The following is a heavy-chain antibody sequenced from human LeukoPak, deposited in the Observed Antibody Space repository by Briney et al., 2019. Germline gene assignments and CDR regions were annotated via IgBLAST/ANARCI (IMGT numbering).Heavy chain of an antibody. CDR1: GFTFDDYA. CDR2: ISGDGGST. Sequence: PGGSLRLSCAASGFTFDDYAMHWVRHAPGKGLEWVSLISGDGGSTYYADSVKGRFTISRDNSKNSLYLQMNSLRTEDTALYYCAEDPVMAAAVVVSNYFDYWGQGTLVTVSS. D-gene: IGHD6-13*01. CDR3: AEDPVMAAAVVVSNYFDY. J-gene: IGHJ4*02. V-gene: IGHV3-43*02.